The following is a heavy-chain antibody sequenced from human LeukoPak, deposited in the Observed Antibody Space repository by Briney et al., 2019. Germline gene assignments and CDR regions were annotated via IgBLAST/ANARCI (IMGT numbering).Heavy chain of an antibody. CDR1: GYTFTSYG. CDR3: ARGLGYSSSRYWFDP. J-gene: IGHJ5*02. Sequence: ASVKVSCKASGYTFTSYGISWVRQAPGQGLEWMGWISAYNGNTNYAQKLQGRVTMTTDTSTNTAYMELRSLRSDDTAVYYCARGLGYSSSRYWFDPWGQGILVTVSS. V-gene: IGHV1-18*01. D-gene: IGHD6-13*01. CDR2: ISAYNGNT.